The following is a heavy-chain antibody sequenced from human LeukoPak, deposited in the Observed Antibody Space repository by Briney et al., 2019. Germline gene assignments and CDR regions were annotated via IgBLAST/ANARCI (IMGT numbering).Heavy chain of an antibody. Sequence: PGGSLRLSCAASGFTFSNYWMNWVRQAPGKGLEWVANIKEDGSEKYYVDSVKGRFTISRDNAKNSLYLQMNSLRAEDTAVYYCARDPSSLRDSFDYWGQGTLVTV. CDR1: GFTFSNYW. J-gene: IGHJ4*02. CDR3: ARDPSSLRDSFDY. V-gene: IGHV3-7*01. CDR2: IKEDGSEK.